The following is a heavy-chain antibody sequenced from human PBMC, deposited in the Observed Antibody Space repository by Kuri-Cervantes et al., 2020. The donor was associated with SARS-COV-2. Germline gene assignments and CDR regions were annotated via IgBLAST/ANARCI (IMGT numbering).Heavy chain of an antibody. D-gene: IGHD3-3*01. V-gene: IGHV1-2*04. J-gene: IGHJ6*02. CDR3: ARAGLGLRFLEWSAANYYYYGMDV. CDR2: INPNSGGT. Sequence: VSVKVSCKASGYTFTGYYMHWVRQAPGQGLEWMGWINPNSGGTNYAQKFQGWVTMTRDTSISTAYMELSRLRSDDTAVYYCARAGLGLRFLEWSAANYYYYGMDVWGQGTMVTVSS. CDR1: GYTFTGYY.